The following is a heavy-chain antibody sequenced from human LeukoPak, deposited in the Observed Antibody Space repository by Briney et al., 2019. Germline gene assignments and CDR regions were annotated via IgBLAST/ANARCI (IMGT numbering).Heavy chain of an antibody. V-gene: IGHV3-23*01. Sequence: PGGSLRLSCAASGFTFSSYAMSWVRQAPGKGLEWVSAISGGGGSTYYADSVKGRFTISRDNSKNTLYLQMNSLRAEDTAVYYCAKDRGSGSRGLYYYYGMDVWGQGTTVTVSS. CDR2: ISGGGGST. CDR1: GFTFSSYA. D-gene: IGHD3-10*01. CDR3: AKDRGSGSRGLYYYYGMDV. J-gene: IGHJ6*02.